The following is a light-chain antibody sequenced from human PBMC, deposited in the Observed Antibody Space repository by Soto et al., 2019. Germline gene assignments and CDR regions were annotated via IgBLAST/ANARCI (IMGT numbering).Light chain of an antibody. J-gene: IGKJ1*01. CDR2: GAS. CDR3: QQYNNWPPWT. Sequence: EIVMTQSPATLSVSPGERATLSCRASQSVSSNLAWYQQKPGQAPRLLIYGASTRATGTPARFSGSGSGTEFPLTISSLQSEDFAVYYCQQYNNWPPWTFGQGTKVEIK. CDR1: QSVSSN. V-gene: IGKV3-15*01.